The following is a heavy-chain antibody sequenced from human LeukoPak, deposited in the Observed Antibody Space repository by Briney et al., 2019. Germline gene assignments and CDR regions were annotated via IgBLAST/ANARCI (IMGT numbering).Heavy chain of an antibody. Sequence: GGSLRLSCAASGFTFSSYWMSWVRQAPGKGLEWVANIKQDGSEKYYVDSVKGRFTISRDNAKNSLYLQMNSLRAEDTAVYYCARNADYGDSNPFDYWGQGTLVTVSS. V-gene: IGHV3-7*01. D-gene: IGHD4-17*01. CDR1: GFTFSSYW. CDR2: IKQDGSEK. CDR3: ARNADYGDSNPFDY. J-gene: IGHJ4*02.